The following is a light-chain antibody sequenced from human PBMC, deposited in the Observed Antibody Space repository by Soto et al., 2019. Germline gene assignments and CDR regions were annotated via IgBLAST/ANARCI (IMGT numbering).Light chain of an antibody. J-gene: IGKJ2*01. CDR2: GTS. Sequence: EIVLTQSPGTLSLSPGVGATLSCRASQRVGINYLAWYQQKPGQAPRLLIYGTSNRATGIPGRFSGGGSGTDFSLTNSGLEPEDSAVYYCQQYATSPYAFGPGTKLEIK. CDR3: QQYATSPYA. CDR1: QRVGINY. V-gene: IGKV3-20*01.